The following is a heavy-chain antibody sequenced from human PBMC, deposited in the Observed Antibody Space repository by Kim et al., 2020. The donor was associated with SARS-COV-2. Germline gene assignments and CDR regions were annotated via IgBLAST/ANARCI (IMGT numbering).Heavy chain of an antibody. Sequence: ASVKVSCKASGYTFTSYAMHWVRQAPGQRLEWMGWINAGNGNTKYSQKFQGRVTITRDTSASTAYMELSSLRSEDTAVYYCARDQGFWSGFDYWGQGTLVTVSS. V-gene: IGHV1-3*01. CDR2: INAGNGNT. CDR3: ARDQGFWSGFDY. CDR1: GYTFTSYA. D-gene: IGHD3-3*01. J-gene: IGHJ4*02.